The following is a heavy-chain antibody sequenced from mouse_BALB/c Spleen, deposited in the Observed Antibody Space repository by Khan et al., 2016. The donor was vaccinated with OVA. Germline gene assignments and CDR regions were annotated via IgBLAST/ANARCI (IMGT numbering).Heavy chain of an antibody. CDR1: GFNIKDTY. J-gene: IGHJ1*01. CDR2: IAPANGNT. CDR3: ARPSDDPRDFED. D-gene: IGHD6-1*01. V-gene: IGHV14-3*02. Sequence: VQLQQSGAELVKPGASVKLSCTASGFNIKDTYLHWVKQRPEQGLEWIGRIAPANGNTQYDPKFQGKATITSDTSSNTSYLQLNSLTSEDTAVDYWARPSDDPRDFEDGGAGTTVTVSS.